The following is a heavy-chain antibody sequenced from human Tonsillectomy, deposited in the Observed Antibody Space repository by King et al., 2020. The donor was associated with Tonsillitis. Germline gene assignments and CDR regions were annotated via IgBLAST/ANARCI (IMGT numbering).Heavy chain of an antibody. D-gene: IGHD5-18*01. V-gene: IGHV3-23*04. CDR2: ISGGGDRT. J-gene: IGHJ6*02. Sequence: VQLVESGGGLVQPGGSLRLSCAASAFTFSSYAMTWVRQAPGKGLEWVSAISGGGDRTYYADSMKGRFTISRDNSKNTLSLLMNSLRAEDTAVYYCAKDHSYGALPALDVWGQGTTVTVYS. CDR1: AFTFSSYA. CDR3: AKDHSYGALPALDV.